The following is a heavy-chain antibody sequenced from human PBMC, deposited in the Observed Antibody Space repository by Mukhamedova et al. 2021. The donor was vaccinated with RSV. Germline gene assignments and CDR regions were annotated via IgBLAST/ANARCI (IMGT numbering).Heavy chain of an antibody. V-gene: IGHV4-34*01. D-gene: IGHD3-10*01. Sequence: GEINHSGSTNYNPSLKSRVTISVDTSKNQFSLKLSPVIAADTAVYYCARDYGSGSYFLDAFDIWCQGTMVTVSS. CDR2: INHSGST. CDR3: ARDYGSGSYFLDAFDI. J-gene: IGHJ3*02.